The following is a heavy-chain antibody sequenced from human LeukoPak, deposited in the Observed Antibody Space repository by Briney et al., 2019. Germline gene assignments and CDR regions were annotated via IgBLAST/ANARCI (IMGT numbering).Heavy chain of an antibody. V-gene: IGHV4-39*01. Sequence: SETLSLTCSVSGGSITAGNHHWGWIRQPPGKGLEWIGSVYYSGSIFSDTSHKSRVTISGDTSKNQFSLSLSSVTAADTAVYYCARLNPGYVTAPHDSWGQGMLVTVSS. J-gene: IGHJ5*01. CDR3: ARLNPGYVTAPHDS. D-gene: IGHD3-16*01. CDR1: GGSITAGNHH. CDR2: VYYSGSI.